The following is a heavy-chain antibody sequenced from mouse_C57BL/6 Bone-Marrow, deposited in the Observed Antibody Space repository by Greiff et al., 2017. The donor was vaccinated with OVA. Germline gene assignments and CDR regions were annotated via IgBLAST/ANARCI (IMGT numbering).Heavy chain of an antibody. V-gene: IGHV1-72*01. D-gene: IGHD1-1*01. CDR3: AREGFTTVVAEYFDV. J-gene: IGHJ1*03. CDR1: GYTFTSYW. Sequence: VQLQQSGAELVKPGASVKLSCKASGYTFTSYWMHWVKQRPGRGLEWIGRIDPNSGGTKYNEKFKSKATLTVDKHSSTAYMQLSSLTSEDSAVFYCAREGFTTVVAEYFDVWGTGTTVTVSS. CDR2: IDPNSGGT.